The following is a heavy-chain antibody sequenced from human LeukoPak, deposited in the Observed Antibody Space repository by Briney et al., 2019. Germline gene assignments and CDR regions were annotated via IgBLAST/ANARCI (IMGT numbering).Heavy chain of an antibody. J-gene: IGHJ2*01. V-gene: IGHV3-11*06. D-gene: IGHD2-15*01. CDR2: ISSFSTYT. CDR3: ARGSSNWYFDL. CDR1: GFSFSDYY. Sequence: GGSLRLSCAVSGFSFSDYYMSWIRQTPGKGLEWVSYISSFSTYTNYADSVKGRFTISRDNAKNSLHLQMNSLRDEDTAVYYCARGSSNWYFDLWGRGTLVTVSS.